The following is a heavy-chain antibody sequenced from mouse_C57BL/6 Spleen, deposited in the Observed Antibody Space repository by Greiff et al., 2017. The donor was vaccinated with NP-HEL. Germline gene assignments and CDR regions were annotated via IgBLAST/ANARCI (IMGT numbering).Heavy chain of an antibody. J-gene: IGHJ3*01. Sequence: QVQLQQSGPELVKPGASVKISCKASGYAFSSSWMNWVKQRPGKGLEWIGRIYPGDGDTNYNGKFKGKATLTADKSSSTAYMQLSSLTSEDSAVYFCARWFPAWFAYWGQGTLVTVSA. CDR1: GYAFSSSW. CDR3: ARWFPAWFAY. CDR2: IYPGDGDT. V-gene: IGHV1-82*01. D-gene: IGHD2-2*01.